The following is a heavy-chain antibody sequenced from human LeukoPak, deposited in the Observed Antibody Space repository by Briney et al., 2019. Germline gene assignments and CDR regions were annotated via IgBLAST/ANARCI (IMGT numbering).Heavy chain of an antibody. Sequence: ASVKVSCKASGYTFTSYDINWVRQATGQGLEWMGWMNPNSGGTNYAQKFQGRVTMTRDTSISTAYMELSRLRSDDTAVYYCASLKNYYDSSGYLVTDAFDIWGQGTMVTVSS. CDR2: MNPNSGGT. CDR3: ASLKNYYDSSGYLVTDAFDI. D-gene: IGHD3-22*01. CDR1: GYTFTSYD. J-gene: IGHJ3*02. V-gene: IGHV1-2*02.